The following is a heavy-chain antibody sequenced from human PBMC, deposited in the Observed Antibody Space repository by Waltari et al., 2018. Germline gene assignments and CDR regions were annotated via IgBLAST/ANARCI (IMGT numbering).Heavy chain of an antibody. V-gene: IGHV3-7*01. Sequence: EVRLVESGGGLVQPGGSLRLSCAASGFTFSSYWMSWVRRAPGSGLEWGAKRKQCGSEEEYVDCVKGRFTISRAKDKNSLYLQMNSLIAEDTAVYYCSIVVCSSTSCYARMEYFDYWGQGTLVTVSS. CDR3: SIVVCSSTSCYARMEYFDY. CDR2: RKQCGSEE. J-gene: IGHJ4*02. D-gene: IGHD2-2*01. CDR1: GFTFSSYW.